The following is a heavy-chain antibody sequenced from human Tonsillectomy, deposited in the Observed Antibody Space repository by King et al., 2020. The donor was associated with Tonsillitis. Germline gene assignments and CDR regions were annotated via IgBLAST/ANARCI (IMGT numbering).Heavy chain of an antibody. CDR1: GFTFSDYY. CDR2: ISRGGNTI. V-gene: IGHV3-11*01. D-gene: IGHD6-19*01. CDR3: ARLTSSGWFSDY. J-gene: IGHJ4*02. Sequence: VQLVESGGGLVKPGGSLRLSCAASGFTFSDYYMIWIRQAPGKGLEWVSYISRGGNTIYYADSVKGRFTISRDNAKNSLYLQMDSLRAEDMALYYCARLTSSGWFSDYWGQGTLVTVSS.